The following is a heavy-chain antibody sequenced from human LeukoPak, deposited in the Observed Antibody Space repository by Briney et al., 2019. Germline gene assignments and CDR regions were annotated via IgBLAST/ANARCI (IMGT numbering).Heavy chain of an antibody. CDR3: ARGRFRIMTH. V-gene: IGHV4-34*01. D-gene: IGHD3-16*01. J-gene: IGHJ4*02. CDR1: GGSFSGYY. CDR2: INHSGST. Sequence: SETLSLTCAVYGGSFSGYYWSWIRQPPGKGLEWIGEINHSGSTNFNPSLKSRVTISVDTSKNQVSLKLSSVTAADTAVYYCARGRFRIMTHWGQGTLVTVSS.